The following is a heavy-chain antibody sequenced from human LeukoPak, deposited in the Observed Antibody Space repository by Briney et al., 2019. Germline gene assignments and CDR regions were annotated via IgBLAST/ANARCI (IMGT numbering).Heavy chain of an antibody. D-gene: IGHD6-19*01. CDR2: IKSKTDGGTT. CDR3: TTDDAAVAGGYYFDY. V-gene: IGHV3-15*01. Sequence: PGGSLRLSCAASGFTFSNAWMSWVRQAPGKGLEWVGRIKSKTDGGTTDYAAPVKGRFTISRDDSKNTLYLQMNSLKTEDTAVYYCTTDDAAVAGGYYFDYWGQGTLVTVSS. J-gene: IGHJ4*02. CDR1: GFTFSNAW.